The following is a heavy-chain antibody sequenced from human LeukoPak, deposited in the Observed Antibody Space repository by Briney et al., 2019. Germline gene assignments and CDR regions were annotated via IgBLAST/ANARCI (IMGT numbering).Heavy chain of an antibody. CDR3: ARSSITMVRGASNWFDP. Sequence: ASVTVSCKASGYTFTGYYLHWVRQAPGQGLEWMGWINPNSGGTNYAQKFQGRVPMTRDTSISTAYMELSRLRSDDTAVYYCARSSITMVRGASNWFDPWGQGTLVTVSS. D-gene: IGHD3-10*01. CDR2: INPNSGGT. V-gene: IGHV1-2*02. J-gene: IGHJ5*02. CDR1: GYTFTGYY.